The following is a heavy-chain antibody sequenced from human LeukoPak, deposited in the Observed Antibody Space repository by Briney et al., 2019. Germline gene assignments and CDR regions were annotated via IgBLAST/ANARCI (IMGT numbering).Heavy chain of an antibody. CDR3: ARDREGAFDI. CDR1: GFTFGSYS. V-gene: IGHV3-21*01. J-gene: IGHJ3*02. Sequence: PGGSLRLSCAASGFTFGSYSMNWVRQAPGKGLEWVSSISSSSSYIYYADSVKGRFTISRDNAKNSLYLQMNSLRAEDTAVYYCARDREGAFDIWGQGTMVTVSS. D-gene: IGHD1-26*01. CDR2: ISSSSSYI.